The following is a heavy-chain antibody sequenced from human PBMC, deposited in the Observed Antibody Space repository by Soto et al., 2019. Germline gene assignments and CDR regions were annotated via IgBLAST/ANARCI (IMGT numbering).Heavy chain of an antibody. CDR2: ISGSGGST. V-gene: IGHV3-23*01. J-gene: IGHJ4*02. D-gene: IGHD6-19*01. CDR1: GFTFSSYA. CDR3: AKELDSSGWVGDYFDY. Sequence: EVQLLESGGGLVQPGGSLRLSCAASGFTFSSYAMSWVRQAAGKGLEWVSAISGSGGSTYYADSVKGRFTISRDNSKNTLYLQMNSLRAEDTAVYYCAKELDSSGWVGDYFDYWGQGTLVTVSS.